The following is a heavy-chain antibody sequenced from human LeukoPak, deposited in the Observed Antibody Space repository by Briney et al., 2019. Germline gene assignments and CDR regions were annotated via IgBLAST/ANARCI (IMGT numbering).Heavy chain of an antibody. CDR3: AIEISRLVIHAFDL. V-gene: IGHV3-7*01. CDR1: GFTFSRYW. CDR2: INQDGSGK. J-gene: IGHJ3*01. D-gene: IGHD3-9*01. Sequence: GGSLRLSCVASGFTFSRYWMSWVRQAPGKGLEWVANINQDGSGKYYVDSVKGRFTISRDNPKNTVYLQMNRLSTEDTAVYYCAIEISRLVIHAFDLWGQGTMVTVSP.